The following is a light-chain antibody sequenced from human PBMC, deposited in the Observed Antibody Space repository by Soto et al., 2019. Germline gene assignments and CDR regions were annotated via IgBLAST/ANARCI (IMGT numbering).Light chain of an antibody. CDR2: TAS. J-gene: IGKJ5*01. Sequence: DIQMTQSPSSLSASVRDRVTITCRASQSISNKLIWYQQKPGEAPKPLIYTASNLYSGVPSRFSGSGSGTDFTLTISSLQPEDFATYYCQQGYSNPITFGQGTRLE. V-gene: IGKV1-39*01. CDR3: QQGYSNPIT. CDR1: QSISNK.